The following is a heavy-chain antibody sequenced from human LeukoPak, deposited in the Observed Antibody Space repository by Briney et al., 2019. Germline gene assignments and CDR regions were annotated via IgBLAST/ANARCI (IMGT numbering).Heavy chain of an antibody. J-gene: IGHJ3*01. V-gene: IGHV3-48*01. CDR2: ISSSSSTI. CDR3: ASSGGSYFVP. D-gene: IGHD1-26*01. Sequence: GGSLRLSCAASGFTFSSYSMNWVRQAPGKGLEWVSYISSSSSTIYYADSVKGRFTISRDNAKNSLYLQMNSLRAEDTAVYYCASSGGSYFVPWGQGTMVTVSS. CDR1: GFTFSSYS.